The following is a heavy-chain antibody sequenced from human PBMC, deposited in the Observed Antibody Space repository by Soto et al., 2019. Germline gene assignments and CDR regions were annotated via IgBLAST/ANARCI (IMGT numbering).Heavy chain of an antibody. CDR3: SLAVAGTIHY. Sequence: SETLSLTCTVSGGSISSGGYYWSWIRQHPGKGLEWIGYIYYSGSTYYNPSLKSRVTISVDTSKNQFSLKLTSVAAADTAIYFCSLAVAGTIHYWGQGTLVTVSS. J-gene: IGHJ4*02. D-gene: IGHD6-13*01. V-gene: IGHV4-31*09. CDR1: GGSISSGGYY. CDR2: IYYSGST.